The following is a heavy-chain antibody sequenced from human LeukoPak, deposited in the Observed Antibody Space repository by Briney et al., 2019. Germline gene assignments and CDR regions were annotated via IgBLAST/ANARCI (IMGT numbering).Heavy chain of an antibody. D-gene: IGHD1-26*01. J-gene: IGHJ5*02. CDR1: GGTFSSYA. V-gene: IGHV1-69*04. CDR2: IIPILGIA. Sequence: SVKVSCKASGGTFSSYAISWVRQAPGQGLEWMGRIIPILGIANYAQKFQGRVTITADKSTSTAYMELSSLRSEDTAVYYCAASLRYPPRGWFDPWGQGTLVTVSS. CDR3: AASLRYPPRGWFDP.